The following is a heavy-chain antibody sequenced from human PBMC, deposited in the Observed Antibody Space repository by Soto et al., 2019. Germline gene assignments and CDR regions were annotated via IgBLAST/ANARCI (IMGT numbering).Heavy chain of an antibody. V-gene: IGHV3-73*01. CDR2: IRSKANSYAT. J-gene: IGHJ3*02. D-gene: IGHD5-18*01. CDR1: GFTFSGSA. Sequence: EVQLVESGGGLVQPGGSLKLSCAASGFTFSGSAMHWVRQASGKGLEWVGRIRSKANSYATAYAASGKGRFTISRDDSKNTAYLQMNSLKTEDTAVYYCTRLYSYAAFDIWGQGTMVTVSS. CDR3: TRLYSYAAFDI.